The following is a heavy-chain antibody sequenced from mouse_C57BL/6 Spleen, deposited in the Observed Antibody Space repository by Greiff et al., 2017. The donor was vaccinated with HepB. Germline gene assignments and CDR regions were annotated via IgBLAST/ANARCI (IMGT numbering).Heavy chain of an antibody. CDR3: ARNSRSTMITTRDYFDY. J-gene: IGHJ2*01. D-gene: IGHD2-4*01. CDR2: IWSGGST. Sequence: QVQLKESGPGLVQPSQSLSITCTVSGFSLTSYGVHWVRQSPGKGLEWLGVIWSGGSTDYNAAFISRLSISKDNSKSQVFFKMNSLQADDTAIYYCARNSRSTMITTRDYFDYWGQGTTLTVSS. V-gene: IGHV2-2*01. CDR1: GFSLTSYG.